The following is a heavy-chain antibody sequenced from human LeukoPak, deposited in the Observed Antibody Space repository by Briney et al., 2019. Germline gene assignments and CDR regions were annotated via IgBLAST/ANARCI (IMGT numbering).Heavy chain of an antibody. J-gene: IGHJ5*02. CDR1: GFTFSSYS. CDR3: TSGSMAGYWS. V-gene: IGHV3-64*01. Sequence: GESLTLSCAASGFTFSSYSMHWVRQAPGKGLEYISAISSNGGTTYYANSMKGRITISRDNSKNSLHLQMGSLGAENMAVYYSTSGSMAGYWSWGQGTLVTVSS. D-gene: IGHD3-9*01. CDR2: ISSNGGTT.